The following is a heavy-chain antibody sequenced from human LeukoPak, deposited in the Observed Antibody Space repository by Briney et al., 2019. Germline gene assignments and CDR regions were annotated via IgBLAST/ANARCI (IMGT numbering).Heavy chain of an antibody. CDR2: IYHSGST. J-gene: IGHJ3*02. D-gene: IGHD5-24*01. V-gene: IGHV4-38-2*01. CDR1: GYSISSGSY. CDR3: TRAPSDRWAEEAFDI. Sequence: KPSETLSLTCAVSGYSISSGSYWGWVRQPPVKGLEWIATIYHSGSTYYNPSLQSRVTISMDTSKNQFSLMLTSVTAADTAVYYCTRAPSDRWAEEAFDIWGHGTMVTVSS.